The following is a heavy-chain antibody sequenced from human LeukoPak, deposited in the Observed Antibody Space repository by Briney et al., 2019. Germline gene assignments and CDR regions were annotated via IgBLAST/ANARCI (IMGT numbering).Heavy chain of an antibody. CDR2: ISGSGDKT. D-gene: IGHD3-10*01. CDR1: GFTFSSYG. V-gene: IGHV3-23*01. CDR3: ARVTYGSGTYGAFDY. Sequence: PGGTLRLSCAASGFTFSSYGMSWVRQAPGKGPESVSAISGSGDKTYYADYVKGRFTISRDNSKNTLYLQMNSLRAEDTAVYYCARVTYGSGTYGAFDYWGQGTMVTVSS. J-gene: IGHJ4*02.